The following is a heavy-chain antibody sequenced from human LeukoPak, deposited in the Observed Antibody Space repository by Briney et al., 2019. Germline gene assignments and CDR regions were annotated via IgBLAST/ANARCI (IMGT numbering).Heavy chain of an antibody. CDR1: VFTFSSYR. D-gene: IGHD6-13*01. Sequence: GGSLRLSCAASVFTFSSYRMSWVRQAPGKGLEWVSSISSSSSTIYYADSVRGRFTISRDNAKNSLYLQMNTLRDEDTAVYYCARERRGIAAADIDYWGQGTLVTVSS. CDR2: ISSSSSTI. V-gene: IGHV3-48*02. CDR3: ARERRGIAAADIDY. J-gene: IGHJ4*02.